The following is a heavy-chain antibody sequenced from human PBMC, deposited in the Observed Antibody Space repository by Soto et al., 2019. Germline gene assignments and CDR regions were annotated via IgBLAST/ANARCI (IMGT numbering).Heavy chain of an antibody. D-gene: IGHD3-3*01. CDR2: INHSGST. Sequence: SETLSLTCAVYGGSFSGDYWSWIRQPPGKGLEWIGEINHSGSTNYNPSRTSRVTISVDTSKNQFSLKLSSVTAADTAVYYCARARGRYDFWSGYYNDYYYGMDVWGQGTTVT. CDR1: GGSFSGDY. J-gene: IGHJ6*02. CDR3: ARARGRYDFWSGYYNDYYYGMDV. V-gene: IGHV4-34*01.